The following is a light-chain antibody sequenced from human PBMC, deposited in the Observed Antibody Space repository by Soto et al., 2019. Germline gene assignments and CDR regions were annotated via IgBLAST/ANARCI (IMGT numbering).Light chain of an antibody. CDR3: HQYYSTPWT. J-gene: IGKJ1*01. CDR2: CAS. Sequence: DIVMTQSPDSLAVSLGERATINCKSSQSVLYSSNNKNYLAWYQQKPGQPPKLLIYCASTRESGVPDRVSGSGSGTDFTLTIGSLQAEDVAVDYCHQYYSTPWTFGQGTKVEIK. V-gene: IGKV4-1*01. CDR1: QSVLYSSNNKNY.